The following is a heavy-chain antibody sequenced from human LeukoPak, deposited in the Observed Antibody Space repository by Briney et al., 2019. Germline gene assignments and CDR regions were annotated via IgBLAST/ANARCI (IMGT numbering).Heavy chain of an antibody. D-gene: IGHD1-26*01. CDR1: GFTFSNYW. Sequence: HSGGSLRLSCAASGFTFSNYWMSWVRQAPGKGLEWVANIKQDGSDKYYVDSVKGRFTISRDNAKNSLYLQMNSLRAEDTAVYYCARDYSGSYWVFDYWGQGTLVTVSS. CDR3: ARDYSGSYWVFDY. J-gene: IGHJ4*02. CDR2: IKQDGSDK. V-gene: IGHV3-7*03.